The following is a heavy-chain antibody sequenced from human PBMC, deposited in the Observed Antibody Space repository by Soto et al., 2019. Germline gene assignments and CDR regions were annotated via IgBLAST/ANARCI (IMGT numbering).Heavy chain of an antibody. CDR1: GFTFSSYG. J-gene: IGHJ6*02. CDR3: ARHYSYGYYGMDV. CDR2: IWYDGSNK. V-gene: IGHV3-33*01. D-gene: IGHD5-18*01. Sequence: QVQLVESGGGVVQPGRSLRLSCAASGFTFSSYGMHWVRQAPGKGLEWVAVIWYDGSNKYYADSVKGRFTISRDNSKNTRYLQMNSLRSEDTAVYYCARHYSYGYYGMDVWGRGTAVTVSS.